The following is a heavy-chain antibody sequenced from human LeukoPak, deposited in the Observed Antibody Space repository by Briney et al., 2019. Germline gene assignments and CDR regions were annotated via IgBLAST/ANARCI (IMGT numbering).Heavy chain of an antibody. D-gene: IGHD2-2*01. CDR3: ATTVPAAMSPH. Sequence: PSETLSLTCAVYGGSFSGYYWSWIRQPPGKGLEWIGEINHSGSTNYNPSLKGRVTISVDTSKNQFSLKLSSVTAADTAVYYCATTVPAAMSPHWGQGTLVTVSS. CDR1: GGSFSGYY. V-gene: IGHV4-34*01. J-gene: IGHJ1*01. CDR2: INHSGST.